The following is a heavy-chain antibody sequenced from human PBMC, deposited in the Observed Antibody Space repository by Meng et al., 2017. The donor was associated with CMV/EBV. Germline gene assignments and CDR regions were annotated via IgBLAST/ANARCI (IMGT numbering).Heavy chain of an antibody. D-gene: IGHD3-3*01. V-gene: IGHV4-39*07. Sequence: QLELQEPGPGLVKPSETLSLTCTVSGGSISSSSYYWGWIRQPPGKGLEWIGSIYYSGSTYYNPSLKSRVTISVDTSKNQFSLKLSSVTAADTAVYYCASRITIFGVVTAFDPWGQGTLVTVSS. J-gene: IGHJ5*02. CDR3: ASRITIFGVVTAFDP. CDR1: GGSISSSSYY. CDR2: IYYSGST.